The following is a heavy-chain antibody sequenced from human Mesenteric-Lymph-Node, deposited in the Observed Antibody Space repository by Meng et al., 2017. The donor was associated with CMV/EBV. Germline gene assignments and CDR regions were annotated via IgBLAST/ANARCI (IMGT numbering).Heavy chain of an antibody. CDR1: GFTFSDHY. CDR3: AREQVKYDFWMDYYYYGMDV. D-gene: IGHD3-3*01. V-gene: IGHV3-72*01. J-gene: IGHJ6*02. Sequence: GGSLRLSCAASGFTFSDHYMDWVRQAPGKGLEWVGRTRNKANSYTTEYAASVKGRFTISRDDSKNSLYLQMNSLKTEDTAVYYCAREQVKYDFWMDYYYYGMDVWGQGTTVTVSS. CDR2: TRNKANSYTT.